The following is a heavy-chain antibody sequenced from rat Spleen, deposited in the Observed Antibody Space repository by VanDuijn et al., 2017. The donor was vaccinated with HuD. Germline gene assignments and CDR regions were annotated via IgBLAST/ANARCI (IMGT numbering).Heavy chain of an antibody. Sequence: QVQLKESGPGLVQPSQTLSPTCTVSGFSLTSNSVSWVRQPPGKGLEWMGAIWSGGGTDYNSALKSRLSISRDTSKSQVFLKMNSLQTEDTATYYCAKDHDYSSYVMDVWGQGASVTVSS. CDR2: IWSGGGT. CDR1: GFSLTSNS. CDR3: AKDHDYSSYVMDV. D-gene: IGHD1-2*01. V-gene: IGHV2-15*01. J-gene: IGHJ4*01.